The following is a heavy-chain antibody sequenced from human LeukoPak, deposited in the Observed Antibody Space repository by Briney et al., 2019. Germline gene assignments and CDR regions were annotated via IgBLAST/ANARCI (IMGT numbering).Heavy chain of an antibody. J-gene: IGHJ4*02. D-gene: IGHD1-26*01. V-gene: IGHV1-2*02. CDR1: GYTFTGYY. CDR2: INPNSGGT. CDR3: ARVVVRWDQYYFDY. Sequence: ASVKVSCKASGYTFTGYYMHWVRQAPGQGLEWMGWINPNSGGTNYAQKFQGRVTMTRDTSISTAYMELSRLRSDDTAVYYCARVVVRWDQYYFDYWGQGTLVTVSS.